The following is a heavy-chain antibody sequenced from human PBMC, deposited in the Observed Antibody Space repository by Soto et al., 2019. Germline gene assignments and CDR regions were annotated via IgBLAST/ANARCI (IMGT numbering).Heavy chain of an antibody. Sequence: LRLSCAASGFTFSSYAMHWVRQAPGKGLEWVAVISYDGSNKYYADSVKGRFTISRDNSKNTLYLQMNSLRAEDTAVYYCASLYPTNYWGQGTLVTVSS. J-gene: IGHJ4*02. CDR2: ISYDGSNK. CDR1: GFTFSSYA. V-gene: IGHV3-30-3*01. D-gene: IGHD2-15*01. CDR3: ASLYPTNY.